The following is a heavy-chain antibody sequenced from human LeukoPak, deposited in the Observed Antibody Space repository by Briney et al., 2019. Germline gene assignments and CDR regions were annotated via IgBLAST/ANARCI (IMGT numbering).Heavy chain of an antibody. Sequence: SQTLSLTCAISGDSVSSNSAAWNWIRQSPSRGLEWLGRTYYRSKWYNDYAVSVKSRITINPDTSKNQFSLQLNSVTPEDTAVYYCARAYCCGTWTRGWFDPWGQGTLVTVSS. CDR1: GDSVSSNSAA. CDR3: ARAYCCGTWTRGWFDP. V-gene: IGHV6-1*01. CDR2: TYYRSKWYN. J-gene: IGHJ5*02. D-gene: IGHD2-21*01.